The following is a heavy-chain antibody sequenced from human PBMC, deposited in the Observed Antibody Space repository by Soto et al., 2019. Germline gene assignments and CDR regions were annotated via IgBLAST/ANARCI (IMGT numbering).Heavy chain of an antibody. Sequence: QVQLVESGGGVVQPGRSLRLSCAASGFTFSGLGMHWVRQAPGKGLEWVAVIRYDGSNIYYADAVKGRFTISRDNSKDTLYLNMNSLRADDTAVYYCARDGVGPTTLCGYFCYWGQGTLVTVSS. CDR2: IRYDGSNI. V-gene: IGHV3-33*01. J-gene: IGHJ4*02. CDR1: GFTFSGLG. D-gene: IGHD1-26*01. CDR3: ARDGVGPTTLCGYFCY.